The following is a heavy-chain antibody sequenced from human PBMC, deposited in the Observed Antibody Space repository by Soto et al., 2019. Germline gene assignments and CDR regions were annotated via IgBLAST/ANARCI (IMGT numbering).Heavy chain of an antibody. Sequence: SVKVSCKASGGTFSSYAISWVRQAPGQGVEWMGGIIPIFCTANYSHKFHCRVTITADESTRTAYMELSSLRSEDTALYSWARVTYSSGWYYFDYWGQGTLVTVAS. V-gene: IGHV1-69*13. D-gene: IGHD6-19*01. CDR2: IIPIFCTA. J-gene: IGHJ4*02. CDR1: GGTFSSYA. CDR3: ARVTYSSGWYYFDY.